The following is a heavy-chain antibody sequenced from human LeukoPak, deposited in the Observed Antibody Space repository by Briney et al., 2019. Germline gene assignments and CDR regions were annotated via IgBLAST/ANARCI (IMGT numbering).Heavy chain of an antibody. Sequence: ASVKVSCKASGYTFTSYDINWVRQAPGQGLEWMGWISAYNGYTNYAQKLQGRVTMTTDTSTSTVYMELRSLRSDDTAVYYCARDSPAQGGGRFDYWGQGTLVTVSS. CDR1: GYTFTSYD. D-gene: IGHD3-16*01. CDR3: ARDSPAQGGGRFDY. V-gene: IGHV1-18*01. J-gene: IGHJ4*02. CDR2: ISAYNGYT.